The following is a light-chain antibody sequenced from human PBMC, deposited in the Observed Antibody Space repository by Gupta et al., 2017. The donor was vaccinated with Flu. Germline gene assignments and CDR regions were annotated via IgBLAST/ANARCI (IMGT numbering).Light chain of an antibody. CDR2: IAS. Sequence: DIQMTQSPSSLSASVGDRVTITCRASQRISSYLHWYQHKPGKAPNLLISIASTLQSGVPSRFSGSGSGADFTLTISRLQPEDFATYYCQQTDSTPHTFGRGTKMEIK. CDR1: QRISSY. CDR3: QQTDSTPHT. J-gene: IGKJ2*01. V-gene: IGKV1-39*01.